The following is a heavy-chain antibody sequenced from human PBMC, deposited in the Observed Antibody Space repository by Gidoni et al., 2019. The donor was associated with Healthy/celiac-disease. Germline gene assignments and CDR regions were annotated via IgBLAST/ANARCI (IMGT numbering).Heavy chain of an antibody. Sequence: QVQLVQSGAEVKKPGSSETVSCKASGGTFRSYAISWVRQAPGQGLEWMGGIIPIFGTANYAQKFQGRVTITADESTSTAYMELSSLRSEDTAVYYCARVAEYSSSSRPYYYYYYMDVWGKGTTVTVSS. CDR1: GGTFRSYA. D-gene: IGHD6-6*01. CDR2: IIPIFGTA. V-gene: IGHV1-69*01. CDR3: ARVAEYSSSSRPYYYYYYMDV. J-gene: IGHJ6*03.